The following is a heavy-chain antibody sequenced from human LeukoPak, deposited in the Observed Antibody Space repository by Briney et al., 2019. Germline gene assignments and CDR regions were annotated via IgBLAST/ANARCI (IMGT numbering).Heavy chain of an antibody. CDR2: ISSSSSYI. J-gene: IGHJ4*02. CDR3: VRDEYSSSWSFDY. V-gene: IGHV3-21*01. CDR1: GFTFSSHS. D-gene: IGHD6-13*01. Sequence: GGSLRLSCAASGFTFSSHSMNWVRQAPGKGLEWVSSISSSSSYIYYADSVKGRFTISRDNAKNSLYLQMNSLRAEDTAVYYCVRDEYSSSWSFDYWGQGTLVTVSS.